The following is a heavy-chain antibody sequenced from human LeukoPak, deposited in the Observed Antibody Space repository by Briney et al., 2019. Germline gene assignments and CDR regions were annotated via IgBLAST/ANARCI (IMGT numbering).Heavy chain of an antibody. Sequence: GGSLRLSCAASGFTFSGFSMNWVRQAPGKGLEWVSSISGSSSYIYYADSVKGRFTISRDNAKNSLYLQMNSLRAEDTAVYYCARDASGVATAVSWFDPWGQGTLVTVSS. CDR2: ISGSSSYI. CDR3: ARDASGVATAVSWFDP. J-gene: IGHJ5*02. CDR1: GFTFSGFS. V-gene: IGHV3-21*06. D-gene: IGHD6-13*01.